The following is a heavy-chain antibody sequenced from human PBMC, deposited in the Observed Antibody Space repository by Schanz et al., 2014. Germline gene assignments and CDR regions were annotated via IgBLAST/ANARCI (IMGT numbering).Heavy chain of an antibody. D-gene: IGHD3-10*01. CDR2: IIPVLNIA. CDR3: ARAKRFGDMDV. J-gene: IGHJ6*02. CDR1: GGTFSSYT. Sequence: QLQLVQSGAEVKKPGSSVKVSCKLSGGTFSSYTISWMRQAPGQGLEWMGKIIPVLNIATYAQRFQDRVRITADKSTSTAYMELRNLRSDDTAVYYCARAKRFGDMDVWGQGTTVTVSS. V-gene: IGHV1-69*02.